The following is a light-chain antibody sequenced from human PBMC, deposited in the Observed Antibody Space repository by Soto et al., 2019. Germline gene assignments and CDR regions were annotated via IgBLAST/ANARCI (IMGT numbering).Light chain of an antibody. CDR1: QSVSSY. CDR2: DAS. J-gene: IGKJ3*01. V-gene: IGKV3-11*01. Sequence: EIVLTQSPATLSLSPGERATLSCRASQSVSSYLAWYQQKPGQAPRLLIYDASNRATGIPARFSGSGSGTDFTLPISSLEPEDFVVYYCQQRSNWLFTFGPGTKVDIK. CDR3: QQRSNWLFT.